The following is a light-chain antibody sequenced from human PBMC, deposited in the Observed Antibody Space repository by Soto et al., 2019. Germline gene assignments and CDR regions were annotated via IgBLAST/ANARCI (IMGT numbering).Light chain of an antibody. Sequence: DIVMTQSPLSLSVTPGEPASISCRSSQSLLHTNGYNYLDWYLQKPGQSPQLLIYLGTNRASRIPESFTRSAPGTDFTLKTSRVEAEDVGVYYCMQALQTLFTVRGGSTVDSK. CDR3: MQALQTLFT. J-gene: IGKJ4*01. V-gene: IGKV2-28*01. CDR2: LGT. CDR1: QSLLHTNGYNY.